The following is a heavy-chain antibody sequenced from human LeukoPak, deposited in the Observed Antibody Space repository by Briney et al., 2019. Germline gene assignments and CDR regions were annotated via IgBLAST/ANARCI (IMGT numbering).Heavy chain of an antibody. J-gene: IGHJ4*02. D-gene: IGHD6-6*01. CDR1: GFTFSSYS. CDR2: ISSSSSYI. V-gene: IGHV3-21*04. Sequence: PGGSLRLSCAASGFTFSSYSMNWVRQAPGKGLEWVSSISSSSSYIYYADSVKGRFTISRDNAKNSLYLQMNSLRAEDTAVYYCARGAGEYSSSTRSAALLYWGQGTLVTVSS. CDR3: ARGAGEYSSSTRSAALLY.